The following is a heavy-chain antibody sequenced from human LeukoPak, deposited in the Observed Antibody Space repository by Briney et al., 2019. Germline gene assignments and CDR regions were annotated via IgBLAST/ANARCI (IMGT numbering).Heavy chain of an antibody. CDR2: FYPVDSDT. CDR3: AGSYLTTVANDVFDI. V-gene: IGHV5-51*01. J-gene: IGHJ3*02. Sequence: PGESLKISCKGSGYSFTTYWIGWVRQMPGKGLEWMGIFYPVDSDTRYSPSFQGQVTISVDKSISTAYLQWSSLKASDTAMYYCAGSYLTTVANDVFDIWGQGTMVTVSS. D-gene: IGHD4-23*01. CDR1: GYSFTTYW.